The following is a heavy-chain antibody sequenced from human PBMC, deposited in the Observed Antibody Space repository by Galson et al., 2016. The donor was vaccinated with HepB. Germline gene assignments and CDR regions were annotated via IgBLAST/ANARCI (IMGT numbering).Heavy chain of an antibody. J-gene: IGHJ6*02. V-gene: IGHV3-53*01. CDR2: IYSGGTT. CDR1: GFTVSSNC. D-gene: IGHD3-10*01. CDR3: ARDWRGSGSYNPYYYYGMDV. Sequence: SLRLSCAASGFTVSSNCMSWIRQAPGKGLEWVSLIYSGGTTFYEDSVKGRFTISRDNSKNTLYLQMNSLRAEDTAVYYCARDWRGSGSYNPYYYYGMDVWGQGTTVTVPS.